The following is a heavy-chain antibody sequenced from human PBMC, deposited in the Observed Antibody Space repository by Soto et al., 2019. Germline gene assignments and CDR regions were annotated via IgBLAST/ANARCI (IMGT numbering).Heavy chain of an antibody. V-gene: IGHV3-73*02. D-gene: IGHD6-13*01. CDR2: IRSKANSYAT. CDR3: TRPDSSSPYSVLGFDP. Sequence: EVQLVESGGGLVQPGGSLKLSCAASGFTFSGSAMHWVRQASGKGLEWVGRIRSKANSYATAYAASVKGRFTISRDDSKNTAYLQMNSLKTEDTAVYYCTRPDSSSPYSVLGFDPWGQGTLVTVSS. J-gene: IGHJ5*02. CDR1: GFTFSGSA.